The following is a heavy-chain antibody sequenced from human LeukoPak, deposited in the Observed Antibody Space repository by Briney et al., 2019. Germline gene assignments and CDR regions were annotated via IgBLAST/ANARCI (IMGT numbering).Heavy chain of an antibody. Sequence: SETLSLTCSVSGGSLTNYYWTWSRQAPGKGLEWMGYIYYTGSTSYNPSLKSRVTMSLDASKNQFSLELNSVTPADTAVYYCARGGNYWPQWWFDPWGRGTLVSVSS. CDR2: IYYTGST. J-gene: IGHJ5*02. V-gene: IGHV4-59*01. D-gene: IGHD1-26*01. CDR1: GGSLTNYY. CDR3: ARGGNYWPQWWFDP.